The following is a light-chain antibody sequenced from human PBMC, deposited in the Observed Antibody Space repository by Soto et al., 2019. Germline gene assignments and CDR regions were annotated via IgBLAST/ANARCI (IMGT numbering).Light chain of an antibody. CDR1: KLGDRF. J-gene: IGLJ2*01. CDR2: QDT. Sequence: YELTQPPSVSVSPGQTASIPCSGDKLGDRFACWYQQKPGQSPVMVIYQDTRRPSGIPERFSGSNSGNTATLTISGTQAMDEADYYCQAWDSSTGVVFGGGTKLTVL. CDR3: QAWDSSTGVV. V-gene: IGLV3-1*01.